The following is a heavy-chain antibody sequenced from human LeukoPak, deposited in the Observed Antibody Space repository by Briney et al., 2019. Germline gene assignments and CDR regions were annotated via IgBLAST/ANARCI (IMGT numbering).Heavy chain of an antibody. Sequence: PGRSLRLSCAASGFTFSSYGMHWVRQAPGKGLEWVAVIWYDGSNKYYADSVKGRFTISRDNSRNTLYLQMNSLRAEDTAVYYCARIGRGGSGSYYPPYYYYAMDVWGQGTTVTVSS. CDR3: ARIGRGGSGSYYPPYYYYAMDV. V-gene: IGHV3-33*01. J-gene: IGHJ6*02. D-gene: IGHD3-10*01. CDR2: IWYDGSNK. CDR1: GFTFSSYG.